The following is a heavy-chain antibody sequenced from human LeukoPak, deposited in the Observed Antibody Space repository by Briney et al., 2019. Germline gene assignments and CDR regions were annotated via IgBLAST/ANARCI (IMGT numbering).Heavy chain of an antibody. CDR3: ARVHYSGSGSYYPYYHYGMDV. Sequence: GGSLRLSCAASGFTFSSYGMHWVRQAPGKGLEWVALIWYDGSNKYYADSVKGRLTISRDNSKNTLYLQMNSLRAEDTAVYYCARVHYSGSGSYYPYYHYGMDVWGQGTAVTVSS. V-gene: IGHV3-33*01. CDR1: GFTFSSYG. D-gene: IGHD3-10*01. CDR2: IWYDGSNK. J-gene: IGHJ6*02.